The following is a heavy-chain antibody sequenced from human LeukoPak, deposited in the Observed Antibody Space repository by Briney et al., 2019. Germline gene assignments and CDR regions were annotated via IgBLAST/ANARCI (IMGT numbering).Heavy chain of an antibody. CDR3: AKDARRYGGNPFDY. CDR2: ITSSRTT. V-gene: IGHV3-23*01. D-gene: IGHD4-23*01. Sequence: PGGSLRLSCVASGFTFRNYAISWVRQAPGKGLEWVSTITSSRTTYYADSVKGRFTISRDNSKNTLYLQMNSLRAEDTAVYYCAKDARRYGGNPFDYWGQGTLVTVSS. J-gene: IGHJ4*02. CDR1: GFTFRNYA.